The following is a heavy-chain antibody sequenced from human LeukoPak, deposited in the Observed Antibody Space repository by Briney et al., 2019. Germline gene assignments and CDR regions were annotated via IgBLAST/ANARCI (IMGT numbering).Heavy chain of an antibody. V-gene: IGHV3-30*02. D-gene: IGHD2-21*01. J-gene: IGHJ6*03. CDR2: IRYDGSNK. CDR3: ARGGDFYYYYMDV. CDR1: GFTFSSYG. Sequence: PGGSLRLSCGASGFTFSSYGMHWVRQAPGKGLEWVAFIRYDGSNKYYADSVKGRFTISRDNSKNTLYLQMNSLRAEDTAVYYCARGGDFYYYYMDVWGKGTTVTISS.